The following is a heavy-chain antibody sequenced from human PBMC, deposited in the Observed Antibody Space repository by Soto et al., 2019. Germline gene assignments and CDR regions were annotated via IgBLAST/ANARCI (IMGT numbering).Heavy chain of an antibody. CDR3: ARLIGNSWLDS. D-gene: IGHD2-8*01. Sequence: GGSLRLSCAASGFTFSDYYMSWIRQAPGKGLEWVSYISSSGSTIFYADSVKGRFTINPDTSNNQFSLQLNSVTPDDTAVYYCARLIGNSWLDSWGQGTLVTVSS. CDR1: GFTFSDYY. V-gene: IGHV3-11*04. J-gene: IGHJ5*01. CDR2: ISSSGSTI.